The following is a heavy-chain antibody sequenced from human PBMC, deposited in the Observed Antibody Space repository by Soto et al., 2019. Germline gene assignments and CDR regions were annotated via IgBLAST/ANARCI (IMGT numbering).Heavy chain of an antibody. V-gene: IGHV4-31*03. D-gene: IGHD2-15*01. Sequence: QVQLQESGPGLVKPSQTLSLTCTVSGGSISSGGYYWSWIRQHPGKGLEWIGYIYYSGSTYYNPSLKSRVTISVDTSKNRFSLKLSSVTAADTAVYYCAREHGGYCSGGSCFTFDYWGQGTLVTVSS. J-gene: IGHJ4*02. CDR1: GGSISSGGYY. CDR3: AREHGGYCSGGSCFTFDY. CDR2: IYYSGST.